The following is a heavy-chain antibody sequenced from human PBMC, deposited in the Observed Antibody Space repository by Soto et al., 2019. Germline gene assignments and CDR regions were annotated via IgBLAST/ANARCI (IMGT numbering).Heavy chain of an antibody. CDR2: IIPIFGTA. Sequence: GASVKVSCKASGGTFSSYAISWVRQAPGQGLEWMGGIIPIFGTANYAQKFQGRVTITADESTSTAYMELSSLRSEDTAVYYCARSEWVRGFLEWLPFDYWGQGTLVTVSS. D-gene: IGHD3-3*01. V-gene: IGHV1-69*13. CDR3: ARSEWVRGFLEWLPFDY. J-gene: IGHJ4*02. CDR1: GGTFSSYA.